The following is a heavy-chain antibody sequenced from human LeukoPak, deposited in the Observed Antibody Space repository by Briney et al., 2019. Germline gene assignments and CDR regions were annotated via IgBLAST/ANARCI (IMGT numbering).Heavy chain of an antibody. Sequence: SETLCLTCTVSGGSISSSGCYWGWIRQPPGKGLEYIGSISYRGSTYYNPSLKSRVTISVDTSKNQFSLKLTPVTAADTAVYYCARLNAGDPSSRAVDYWGQGTLVTVSS. CDR1: GGSISSSGCY. J-gene: IGHJ4*02. D-gene: IGHD3-10*01. V-gene: IGHV4-39*01. CDR3: ARLNAGDPSSRAVDY. CDR2: ISYRGST.